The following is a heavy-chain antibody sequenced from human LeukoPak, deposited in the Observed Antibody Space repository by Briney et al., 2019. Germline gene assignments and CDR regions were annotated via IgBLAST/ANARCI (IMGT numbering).Heavy chain of an antibody. V-gene: IGHV4-39*01. CDR1: GGSISSSSYY. CDR3: ARLTYYYDSMVGY. CDR2: IYYSGST. D-gene: IGHD3-22*01. Sequence: SETLYLTCTVSGGSISSSSYYWGWIRQPPGKGLEWIGSIYYSGSTYYNPSLKSRVTISVDTSKNQFSLKLSSVTAADTAVYYCARLTYYYDSMVGYWGQGTLVTVSS. J-gene: IGHJ4*02.